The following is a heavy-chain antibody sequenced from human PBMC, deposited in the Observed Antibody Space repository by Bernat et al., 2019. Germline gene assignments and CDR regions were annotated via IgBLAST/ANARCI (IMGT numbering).Heavy chain of an antibody. V-gene: IGHV3-53*02. CDR2: IYSGGST. CDR3: ARARGRGTMVRGGNARLYGMDV. J-gene: IGHJ6*02. CDR1: GFTVSSNY. D-gene: IGHD3-10*01. Sequence: EVQLVETGGGLIQPGGSLRLSCAASGFTVSSNYMSWVRQAPGKGLEWVSVIYSGGSTYYADSVKDRFTISRDNSKNTLYLQMNSLRAEDTAVYYCARARGRGTMVRGGNARLYGMDVWGQGTTVTVSS.